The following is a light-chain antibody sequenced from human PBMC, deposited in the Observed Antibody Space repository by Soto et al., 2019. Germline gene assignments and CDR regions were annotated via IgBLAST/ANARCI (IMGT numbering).Light chain of an antibody. CDR2: DGT. V-gene: IGLV2-23*01. CDR1: SIYVGTYNL. Sequence: QSVLTQPASVSGSPGQSFTISCTGTSIYVGTYNLVSWYQHHPGKAPKLLIYDGTRRPSGVSNRFSGSKSGNTASLTISGFQAEYEADYYCCSYATSISDVFGTGTKVTV. J-gene: IGLJ1*01. CDR3: CSYATSISDV.